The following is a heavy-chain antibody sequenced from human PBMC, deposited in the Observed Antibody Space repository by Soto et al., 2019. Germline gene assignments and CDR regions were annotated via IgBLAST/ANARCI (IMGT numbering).Heavy chain of an antibody. V-gene: IGHV4-30-4*01. D-gene: IGHD5-18*01. J-gene: IGHJ3*02. CDR1: GGSISSGDYY. CDR2: IYYSGST. CDR3: ARDSPPDQVGYSYDTINAFDI. Sequence: QVQLQESGPGLVKPSQTLSLTCTVSGGSISSGDYYWSWIRQPPGKGLEWIGYIYYSGSTYYNPSLKSRVTISVDTSKNQFSLKLSSVTAADTAVYYCARDSPPDQVGYSYDTINAFDIWGQGTMVTVSS.